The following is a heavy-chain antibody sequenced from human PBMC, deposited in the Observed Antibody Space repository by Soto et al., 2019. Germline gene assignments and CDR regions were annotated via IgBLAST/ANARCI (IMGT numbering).Heavy chain of an antibody. CDR2: IWYDGSNK. J-gene: IGHJ3*02. V-gene: IGHV3-33*01. CDR1: GFTFSSYG. Sequence: QVQLVESGGGVVQPGRSLRLSCAASGFTFSSYGMHWVRQAPGKGLEWVAVIWYDGSNKYYADSVKGQFTISRDNSKNTLYLQMNSLRAEDTAVYYCARGWGDVVVVAATPHYDAFDIWGQGTMVTVSS. D-gene: IGHD2-15*01. CDR3: ARGWGDVVVVAATPHYDAFDI.